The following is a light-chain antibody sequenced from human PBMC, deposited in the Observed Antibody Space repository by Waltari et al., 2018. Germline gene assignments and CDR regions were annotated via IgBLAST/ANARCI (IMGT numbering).Light chain of an antibody. Sequence: SYELTQPPSVSVSPGQAVSITCSGTNLGDKYGNWYQQKAGQSPVLVIYEDTKRPSGIPGRLSASNSGNTATLTISETQAMDEADYYCQTWDSSSYVFGTGTTVTVL. CDR1: NLGDKY. V-gene: IGLV3-1*01. CDR3: QTWDSSSYV. CDR2: EDT. J-gene: IGLJ1*01.